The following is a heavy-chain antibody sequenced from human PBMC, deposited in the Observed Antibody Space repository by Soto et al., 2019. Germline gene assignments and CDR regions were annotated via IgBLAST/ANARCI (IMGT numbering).Heavy chain of an antibody. D-gene: IGHD2-15*01. Sequence: QVQLVESGGGVVQPGRSLRLSCEASGFTFSSYALHWVRQAPGKGLEWVAVISYDGNNKYYADSVKGRFTISRDNSKNTLYLQMNSLRAEDTAVYYCARAGCDGGSCYTLVGLRYGMDVWGQGTTVTVSS. CDR2: ISYDGNNK. CDR1: GFTFSSYA. J-gene: IGHJ6*02. CDR3: ARAGCDGGSCYTLVGLRYGMDV. V-gene: IGHV3-30-3*01.